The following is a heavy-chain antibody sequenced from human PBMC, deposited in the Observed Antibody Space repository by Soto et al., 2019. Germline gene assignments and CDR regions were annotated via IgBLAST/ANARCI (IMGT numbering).Heavy chain of an antibody. V-gene: IGHV4-30-4*01. CDR2: TSFSGYT. Sequence: QVQLQESGPGLVKPSQTLSLTCTVSGDSVSGGDSYWSWIRQPPGKALEWIGYTSFSGYTSYTPPLKSRVTISVDMSKSQFSLRLTSVTAANTAIYYCVRGGNPYHYTTSGPGTFDKWGKGTLVSVSS. J-gene: IGHJ4*02. D-gene: IGHD1-26*01. CDR1: GDSVSGGDSY. CDR3: VRGGNPYHYTTSGPGTFDK.